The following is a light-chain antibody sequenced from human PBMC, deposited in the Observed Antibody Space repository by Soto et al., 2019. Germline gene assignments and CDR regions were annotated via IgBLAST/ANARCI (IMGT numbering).Light chain of an antibody. J-gene: IGLJ2*01. CDR3: SSYSSSTTLV. CDR1: SSDIGGFNY. V-gene: IGLV2-14*03. CDR2: DVT. Sequence: QSALTQPASVSGSPGQSITISCTGTSSDIGGFNYVSWYQQHPGNAPKLMIYDVTNRPSGVSNRFSGSKSGNTASLTISGLQADDEADYYCSSYSSSTTLVFGGGTQLTVL.